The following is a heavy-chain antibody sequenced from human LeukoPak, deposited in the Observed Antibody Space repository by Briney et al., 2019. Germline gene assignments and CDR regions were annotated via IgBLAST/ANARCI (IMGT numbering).Heavy chain of an antibody. J-gene: IGHJ4*02. CDR3: ARSEYSSSWLHSFDY. CDR1: GFSLSTSGVG. V-gene: IGHV2-5*01. Sequence: GSGPTLVKPTQTLTLTCTFSGFSLSTSGVGVGWIRQPPGKALEWLALIYWNDDKRYSPSLKSSLTITKDTSKNQVVLKVTNMDPVDTATYYCARSEYSSSWLHSFDYWGQGALVTVSS. CDR2: IYWNDDK. D-gene: IGHD6-13*01.